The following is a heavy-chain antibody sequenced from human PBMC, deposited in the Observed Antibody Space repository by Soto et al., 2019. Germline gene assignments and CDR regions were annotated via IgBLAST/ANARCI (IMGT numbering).Heavy chain of an antibody. CDR2: MNPNSGNT. Sequence: ASVKVSCKASGYTFTSYDINWVRQATGQGLEWMGWMNPNSGNTGYAQKFQGRVTMTRNTSISTAYMELSSLRSEDTAVYYCARAHYGDLGYYSYYMDVWGKGTTVTVSS. V-gene: IGHV1-8*01. CDR3: ARAHYGDLGYYSYYMDV. CDR1: GYTFTSYD. J-gene: IGHJ6*03. D-gene: IGHD4-17*01.